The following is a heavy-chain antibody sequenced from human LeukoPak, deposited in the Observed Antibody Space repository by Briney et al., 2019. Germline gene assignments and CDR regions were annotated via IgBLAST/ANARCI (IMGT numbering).Heavy chain of an antibody. Sequence: ASVKVSCKASGYTFTSYYMHWVRQAPGQGLEWMGIIDPSGGSTRYPQKFQGRVTMTGDTSTSTVYMELSSPRFEDTAVYYCARGSTYCSSISCPMINCDYWGRGTLVTVSS. CDR1: GYTFTSYY. V-gene: IGHV1-46*01. D-gene: IGHD2-2*01. J-gene: IGHJ4*02. CDR3: ARGSTYCSSISCPMINCDY. CDR2: IDPSGGST.